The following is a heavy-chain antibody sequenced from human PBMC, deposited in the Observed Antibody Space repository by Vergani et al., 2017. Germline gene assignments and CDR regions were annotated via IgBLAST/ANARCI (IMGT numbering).Heavy chain of an antibody. J-gene: IGHJ4*02. V-gene: IGHV3-21*01. CDR2: ISSSSSYI. CDR3: ARDGPVGAARPYDY. Sequence: EVQLLESGGGLVQPGGSLRLSCAASGFTFSSYSMNWVRQAPGKGLEWVSSISSSSSYIYYADSVKGRFTISRDNAKNSLYLQMNSLRAEDTDVYYCARDGPVGAARPYDYWGQGTLVTVSS. CDR1: GFTFSSYS. D-gene: IGHD6-6*01.